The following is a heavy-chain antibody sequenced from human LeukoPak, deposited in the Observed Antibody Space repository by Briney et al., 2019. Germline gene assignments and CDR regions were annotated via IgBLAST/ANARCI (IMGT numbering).Heavy chain of an antibody. V-gene: IGHV1-2*02. CDR2: INPNSGGT. Sequence: GASVKVSCKASGYTFTDYYINWVRQAPGQGLEWMGWINPNSGGTNYALKFQGRVTMTRDTSIRTAYMELSGLRSDDTAVYYCARDRAVVVVAATLWADYWGQGTLVTVSS. D-gene: IGHD2-15*01. CDR1: GYTFTDYY. J-gene: IGHJ4*02. CDR3: ARDRAVVVVAATLWADY.